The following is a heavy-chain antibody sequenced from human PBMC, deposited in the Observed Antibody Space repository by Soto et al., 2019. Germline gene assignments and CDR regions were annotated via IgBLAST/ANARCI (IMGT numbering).Heavy chain of an antibody. CDR1: GFTFSSYA. CDR2: ISGSGGST. D-gene: IGHD3-22*01. V-gene: IGHV3-23*01. Sequence: PGGSLRLSCAASGFTFSSYAMSWVRQAPGKGLEWVSAISGSGGSTYYADSVKGRFTISRDNSKNTLYLQMNSLRAEDTAGYYWAKGILVVVITDYDYWGQGTLVTVSS. CDR3: AKGILVVVITDYDY. J-gene: IGHJ4*01.